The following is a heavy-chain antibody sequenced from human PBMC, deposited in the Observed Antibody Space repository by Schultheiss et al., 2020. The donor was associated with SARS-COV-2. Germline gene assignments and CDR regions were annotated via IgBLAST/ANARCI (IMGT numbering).Heavy chain of an antibody. V-gene: IGHV2-5*08. CDR3: AHTTYYYGSGSYYSGYFDY. J-gene: IGHJ4*02. CDR1: GFSLSTSGMC. Sequence: SGPTLVKPTQTLTLTCTFSGFSLSTSGMCVSWIRQPPGKALEWLALIYWDDDKRYSPSLKSRLTITKDTSKNQVVLTMTNMDPVDTATYYCAHTTYYYGSGSYYSGYFDYWGQGTLVTVSS. CDR2: IYWDDDK. D-gene: IGHD3-10*01.